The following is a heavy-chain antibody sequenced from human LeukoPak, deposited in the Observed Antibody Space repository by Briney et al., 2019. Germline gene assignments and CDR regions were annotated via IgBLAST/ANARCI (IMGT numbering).Heavy chain of an antibody. V-gene: IGHV3-43*02. D-gene: IGHD2-21*01. CDR3: AKVRLRALVALCFDY. CDR2: ISGDGGST. Sequence: PGGSLRLSCAASGFTFDDYAMHWVRQAPGKGLEWVSLISGDGGSTYYADSVKGRFTISRDNSKNSLYLQINSLRTEDTALYYCAKVRLRALVALCFDYWGQGTLVTVSS. CDR1: GFTFDDYA. J-gene: IGHJ4*02.